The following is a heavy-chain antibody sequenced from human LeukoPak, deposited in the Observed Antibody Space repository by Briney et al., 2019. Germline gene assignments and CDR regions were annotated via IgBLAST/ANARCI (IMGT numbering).Heavy chain of an antibody. V-gene: IGHV4-34*01. CDR3: ASRIAVSKFDY. D-gene: IGHD6-19*01. CDR1: GGSFSGYY. CDR2: IYYTGST. J-gene: IGHJ4*02. Sequence: SETLSLTCAVYGGSFSGYYWSWIRQPPGKGLEWLGNIYYTGSTYYNPSLKSRVTISVDTSKNQFSLRLSSVTAADTAVYYCASRIAVSKFDYWGQGTLVTVSS.